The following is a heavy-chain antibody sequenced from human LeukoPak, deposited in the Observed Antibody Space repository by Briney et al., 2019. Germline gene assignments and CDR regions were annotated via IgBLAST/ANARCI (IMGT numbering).Heavy chain of an antibody. V-gene: IGHV4-59*01. J-gene: IGHJ5*02. Sequence: SETLSLTCSVSGGSISSYYWSWIRQPPGKGLEWIGYLYYSGSTNSNPSLKSRVTMSVDTSKNQFSLKLRSVTAADTAVYYCARDYYDSSGESWFDTWGQGTLVTVSS. D-gene: IGHD3-22*01. CDR2: LYYSGST. CDR3: ARDYYDSSGESWFDT. CDR1: GGSISSYY.